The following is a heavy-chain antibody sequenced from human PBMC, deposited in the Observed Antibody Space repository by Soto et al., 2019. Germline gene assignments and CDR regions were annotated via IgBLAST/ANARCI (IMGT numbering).Heavy chain of an antibody. J-gene: IGHJ3*02. Sequence: SVKVSCKASGGTFSSYTNSWVRQAPGQGLEWMGRIIPILGIANYAQKFQGRVTITADKSTSTAYMELSSLRSEDTAVYYCASFEYSGYLATDAFDIWGQGTMVTVSS. D-gene: IGHD5-12*01. CDR3: ASFEYSGYLATDAFDI. CDR2: IIPILGIA. V-gene: IGHV1-69*02. CDR1: GGTFSSYT.